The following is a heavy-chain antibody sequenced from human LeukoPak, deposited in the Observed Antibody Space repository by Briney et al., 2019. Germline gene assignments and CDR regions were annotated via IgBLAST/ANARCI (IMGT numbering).Heavy chain of an antibody. CDR2: MYYGGST. Sequence: SETLSLTCSVSGGSIRGYYWSWIRESPGKGLEWIGYMYYGGSTHYNPSLKSRVTILVGTSKKQFTLKVASVTAADTAMYYCARRVVTTISAFDIWGQGTMVIVSS. V-gene: IGHV4-59*08. CDR1: GGSIRGYY. CDR3: ARRVVTTISAFDI. J-gene: IGHJ3*02. D-gene: IGHD5-12*01.